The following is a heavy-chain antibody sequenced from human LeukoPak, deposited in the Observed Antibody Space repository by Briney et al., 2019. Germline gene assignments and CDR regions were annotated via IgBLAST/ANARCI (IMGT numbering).Heavy chain of an antibody. D-gene: IGHD5-18*01. V-gene: IGHV3-48*04. J-gene: IGHJ4*02. CDR1: GFTFSSYS. CDR2: ISSSSSTI. Sequence: GGSLRLSCAASGFTFSSYSMNWVRQAPGKGLEWVSYISSSSSTIYYVDPVKGRFTISSDNAKNSLYLQMNSLRAEDTAVYYCARPVDTAMVTADYWGQGTLVTVSS. CDR3: ARPVDTAMVTADY.